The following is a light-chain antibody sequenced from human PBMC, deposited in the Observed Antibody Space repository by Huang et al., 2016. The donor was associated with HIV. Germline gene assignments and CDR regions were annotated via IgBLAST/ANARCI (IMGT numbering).Light chain of an antibody. J-gene: IGKJ4*01. CDR3: QQSYSSLLS. CDR1: QTITTY. CDR2: AAS. V-gene: IGKV1-39*01. Sequence: DIQMTQSPSPLSSSVGDRVIMTCRASQTITTYLNWYQQRPGKAPKLLIYAASSLQSGVPSRFSGSGSGTDFTLTISSLQPEDFATYYCQQSYSSLLSFGGGTKVAIK.